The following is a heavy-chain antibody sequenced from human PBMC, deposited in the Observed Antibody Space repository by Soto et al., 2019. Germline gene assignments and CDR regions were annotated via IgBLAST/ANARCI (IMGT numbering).Heavy chain of an antibody. CDR2: MNPNSGNT. Sequence: ASVKVSCKASGYTFTSYDINWVRQATGQGLEWMGWMNPNSGNTGYAQKFQGRVTMTADTSTGTAYMELRSLRSDDTAVYYCARGITIVGVVINTGEGMDVWGQGTTVTGS. V-gene: IGHV1-8*01. J-gene: IGHJ6*01. CDR1: GYTFTSYD. CDR3: ARGITIVGVVINTGEGMDV. D-gene: IGHD3-3*01.